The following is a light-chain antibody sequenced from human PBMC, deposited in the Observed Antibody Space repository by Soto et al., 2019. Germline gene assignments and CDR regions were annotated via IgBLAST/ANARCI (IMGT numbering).Light chain of an antibody. CDR1: QSVSRTY. V-gene: IGKV3-20*01. J-gene: IGKJ2*01. CDR2: GAS. CDR3: QQYGRSPPFT. Sequence: EIVLTQSPGTLSLSPGEIATLSCRASQSVSRTYIAWYQQNPGQAPRLLIYGASSRATGIPDRFSGSGSGTDFTLTISRPEPEDFAVYFCQQYGRSPPFTFGQGTKVDIK.